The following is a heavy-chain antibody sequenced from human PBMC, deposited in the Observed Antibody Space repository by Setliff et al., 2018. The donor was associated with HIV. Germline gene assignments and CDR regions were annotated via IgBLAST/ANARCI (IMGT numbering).Heavy chain of an antibody. V-gene: IGHV4-39*01. CDR2: IHHSGST. CDR3: ARHGLGGSGNYYTFDY. Sequence: SETLSLTCTVSGDSIRSNFNYWGWIRQPPGKGLEWIGSIHHSGSTFYNPSLKSRVTISVDTSKNQYSLKLNSVTAADTAFYYCARHGLGGSGNYYTFDYWGQGTLVTVSS. J-gene: IGHJ4*02. D-gene: IGHD3-10*01. CDR1: GDSIRSNFNY.